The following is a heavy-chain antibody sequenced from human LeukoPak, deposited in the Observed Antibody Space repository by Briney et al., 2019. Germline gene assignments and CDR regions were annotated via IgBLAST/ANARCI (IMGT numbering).Heavy chain of an antibody. CDR2: ISAYNGNT. J-gene: IGHJ5*02. Sequence: ASVKVSCKASGYTFTSYGISWVRQAPGQGLEWMGWISAYNGNTNYAQKLQGRVTMTTDTSTSTAYMELRSLRSDDTAVYYCAREQGIVVVVAATWANWFDPWGQGTLVTVSS. D-gene: IGHD2-15*01. CDR3: AREQGIVVVVAATWANWFDP. V-gene: IGHV1-18*01. CDR1: GYTFTSYG.